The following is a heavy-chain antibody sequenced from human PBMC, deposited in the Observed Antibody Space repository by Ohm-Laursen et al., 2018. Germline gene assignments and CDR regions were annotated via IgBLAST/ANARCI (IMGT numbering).Heavy chain of an antibody. CDR3: ARFGVNHGMDV. Sequence: SLRLSCAASGFIFRNFGMHWVRQAPGKGLEWVANIKPDASEEHYVDSVKGRFTISRDNANNSLYLQMSSLRAEDTAVYYCARFGVNHGMDVWGQGTTVTVSS. J-gene: IGHJ6*02. V-gene: IGHV3-7*01. CDR2: IKPDASEE. D-gene: IGHD3-16*01. CDR1: GFIFRNFG.